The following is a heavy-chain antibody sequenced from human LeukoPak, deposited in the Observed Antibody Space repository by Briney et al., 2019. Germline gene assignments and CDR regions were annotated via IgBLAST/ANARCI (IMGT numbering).Heavy chain of an antibody. CDR3: ARQGYSGYGDDVDGGGYYFDY. CDR1: GGSFSGYY. J-gene: IGHJ4*02. D-gene: IGHD5-12*01. Sequence: PSETLSLTCAVYGGSFSGYYWSWIRQPPGKGLEWIGEINHSGSTNYNPSLKSRVTISVDTSKNQFSLKLSSVTAADTAVYYCARQGYSGYGDDVDGGGYYFDYWGQGTLVTVSS. CDR2: INHSGST. V-gene: IGHV4-34*01.